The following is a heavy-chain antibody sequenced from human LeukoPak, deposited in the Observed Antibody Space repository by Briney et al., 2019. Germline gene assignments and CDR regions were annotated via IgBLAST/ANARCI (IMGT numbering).Heavy chain of an antibody. V-gene: IGHV4-30-2*01. CDR1: GGSISSGGYS. J-gene: IGHJ3*02. CDR2: IYHSGST. D-gene: IGHD3-22*01. Sequence: PSDTLSLICAFSGGSISSGGYSWSWIRQPPGKGLEWIGYIYHSGSTYYNPSLKSRVTISVDRSKNQFSLKLSSVTAADTAVYYCARASYYYDSSGYYVDAFDIWGQGTMVTVSS. CDR3: ARASYYYDSSGYYVDAFDI.